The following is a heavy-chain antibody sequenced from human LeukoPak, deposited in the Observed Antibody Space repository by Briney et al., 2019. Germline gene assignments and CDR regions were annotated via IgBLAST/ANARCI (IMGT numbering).Heavy chain of an antibody. J-gene: IGHJ6*02. Sequence: GGSLRLSCVASGLTVRRYAMSWVRQAPGKGLEWVSAISGSGDSTYYADSVKGRFTISRDNSRNTLYLQINSLTAEDTAVYYCAKGDSGYDYGYYYGMDVWGQGTTVTV. CDR3: AKGDSGYDYGYYYGMDV. CDR1: GLTVRRYA. D-gene: IGHD5-12*01. V-gene: IGHV3-23*01. CDR2: ISGSGDST.